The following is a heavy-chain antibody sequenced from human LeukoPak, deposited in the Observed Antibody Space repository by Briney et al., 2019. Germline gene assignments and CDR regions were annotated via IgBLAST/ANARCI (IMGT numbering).Heavy chain of an antibody. V-gene: IGHV1-18*01. J-gene: IGHJ4*02. CDR2: ITAYNDNT. Sequence: ASVTVSCKASGYTFTSYGISWVRQAPGQGLEGMGWITAYNDNTNYAQKLQGRVTMTTDTSTSTAYMELRSLRSDDTAVYYCARALLWFGEPSHIDYWGQGTLVTASS. CDR3: ARALLWFGEPSHIDY. D-gene: IGHD3-10*01. CDR1: GYTFTSYG.